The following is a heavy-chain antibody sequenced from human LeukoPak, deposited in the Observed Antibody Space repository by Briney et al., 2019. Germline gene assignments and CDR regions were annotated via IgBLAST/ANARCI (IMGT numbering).Heavy chain of an antibody. CDR2: IYYSGST. V-gene: IGHV4-39*01. J-gene: IGHJ4*02. CDR1: GGSISSSSYY. Sequence: PSETLSLTCTVSGGSISSSSYYWGWIRQPPGKGLEWIGSIYYSGSTYYNPSLKSRVTISVDTSKNQFSLKLSSVTAADTAVYYCARSYCSRGSCYDYWGQGTLVTVSS. D-gene: IGHD2-15*01. CDR3: ARSYCSRGSCYDY.